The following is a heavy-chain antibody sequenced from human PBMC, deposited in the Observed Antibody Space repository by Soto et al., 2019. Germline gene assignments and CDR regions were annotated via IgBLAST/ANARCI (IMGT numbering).Heavy chain of an antibody. CDR1: GGSFSGYY. V-gene: IGHV4-34*01. Sequence: PSETLSLTCAVYGGSFSGYYWSWIRQPPGKGLEWIGEINHSGSTNYNPSLKSRVAISVDTSKNQFSLKLSSVTAADTAVYYCARGTSGSSGWYDPFDYWGQGTLVTVSS. D-gene: IGHD6-19*01. CDR3: ARGTSGSSGWYDPFDY. CDR2: INHSGST. J-gene: IGHJ4*02.